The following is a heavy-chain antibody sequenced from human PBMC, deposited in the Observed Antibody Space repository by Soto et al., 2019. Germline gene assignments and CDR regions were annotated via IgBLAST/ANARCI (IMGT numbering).Heavy chain of an antibody. J-gene: IGHJ4*02. Sequence: GGSLRLSCAASGFTFDDYAMHWVRQAPGNGLEWVSGISWNSGSIGYADSVKGRFTISRDNAKNSLYLQMNSLRAEDTALYYCAKGYCSSTSCYGDYWGQGTLVTVSS. CDR1: GFTFDDYA. CDR2: ISWNSGSI. V-gene: IGHV3-9*01. CDR3: AKGYCSSTSCYGDY. D-gene: IGHD2-2*01.